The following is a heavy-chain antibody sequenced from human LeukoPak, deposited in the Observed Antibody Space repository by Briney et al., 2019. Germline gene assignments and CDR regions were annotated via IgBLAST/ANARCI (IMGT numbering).Heavy chain of an antibody. J-gene: IGHJ4*02. Sequence: GGSLRLSCAASGFTFSSYGMSWVRQAPGKGLEWVSAISGSGGSTYYADSVKGRFTISRGNSKNTLYLQMNSLRAEDTAVYYCAKVTSSWALFDYWGQGTLVTVSS. CDR3: AKVTSSWALFDY. V-gene: IGHV3-23*01. CDR2: ISGSGGST. CDR1: GFTFSSYG. D-gene: IGHD6-13*01.